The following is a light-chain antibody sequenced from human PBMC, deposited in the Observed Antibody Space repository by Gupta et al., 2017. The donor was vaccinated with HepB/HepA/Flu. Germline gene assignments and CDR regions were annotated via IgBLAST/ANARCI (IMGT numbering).Light chain of an antibody. J-gene: IGLJ3*02. CDR1: SGSIASNY. CDR2: EDN. V-gene: IGLV6-57*02. Sequence: NFMLTPPHSVPASPAKTVTFSCTGSSGSIASNYVQWYQHRPGSAPTTVIYEDNQRPSGVPDRFSGSIDSSSNSAALTISGLKTEDEADYYCQSYDSSNRWVFGGGTKLTVL. CDR3: QSYDSSNRWV.